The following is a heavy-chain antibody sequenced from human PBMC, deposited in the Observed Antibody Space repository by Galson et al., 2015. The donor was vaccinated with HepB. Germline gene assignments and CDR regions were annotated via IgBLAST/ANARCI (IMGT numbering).Heavy chain of an antibody. CDR3: ARHSFQWELMVAGTEFDY. J-gene: IGHJ4*02. CDR1: GYSFTSYW. V-gene: IGHV5-10-1*01. CDR2: IDPSDSYT. Sequence: QSGAEVKKPGESLRISCKGSGYSFTSYWISWVRQMPGKGLEWMGRIDPSDSYTNYSPSFQGHVTISADKSISTAYLQWSSLKASDTAMYYCARHSFQWELMVAGTEFDYWGQGTLVTVSS. D-gene: IGHD1-26*01.